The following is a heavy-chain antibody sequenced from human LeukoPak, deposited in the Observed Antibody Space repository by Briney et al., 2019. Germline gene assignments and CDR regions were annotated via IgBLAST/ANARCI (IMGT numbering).Heavy chain of an antibody. J-gene: IGHJ6*04. Sequence: SETLSLTCTVSGGSVSSGSYYWSWIRQPPGKGLEWIGYIYYSGSTNYNPSLKSRVTISVDTSKNQFSLKLSSVTVADTAVYYCGRGLVYYGMDGGGKGTTVTVSS. D-gene: IGHD6-6*01. CDR1: GGSVSSGSYY. CDR2: IYYSGST. CDR3: GRGLVYYGMDG. V-gene: IGHV4-61*01.